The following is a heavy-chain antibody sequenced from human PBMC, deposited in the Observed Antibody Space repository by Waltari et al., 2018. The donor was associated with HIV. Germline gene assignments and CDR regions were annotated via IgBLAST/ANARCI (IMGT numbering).Heavy chain of an antibody. CDR1: GFTFSRYW. CDR2: IESEGAST. D-gene: IGHD6-6*01. CDR3: VRAGRSSDGFDV. J-gene: IGHJ3*01. Sequence: EVQLVESGGGLVQPGGSLRLSCGASGFTFSRYWMHWVHQAPGKGLVWVSRIESEGASTNYADSVKGRVTISRDNAKNTLSLQMNSLSVEDTAVYYCVRAGRSSDGFDVWGQGTMVTVSS. V-gene: IGHV3-74*01.